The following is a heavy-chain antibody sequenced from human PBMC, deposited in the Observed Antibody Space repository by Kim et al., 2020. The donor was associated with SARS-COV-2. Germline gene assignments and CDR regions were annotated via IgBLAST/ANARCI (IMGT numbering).Heavy chain of an antibody. Sequence: GGSLRLSCAASGFTFNTYGMHWVRQAPGKGLEWVAVISYDGSNKYYADSVKGRFTISRDNSKNTLYLQMNSLRIEDTAVYYCAKSFIGSYFGYDYWGQGTLVTVSS. CDR1: GFTFNTYG. D-gene: IGHD1-26*01. CDR3: AKSFIGSYFGYDY. CDR2: ISYDGSNK. V-gene: IGHV3-30*18. J-gene: IGHJ4*02.